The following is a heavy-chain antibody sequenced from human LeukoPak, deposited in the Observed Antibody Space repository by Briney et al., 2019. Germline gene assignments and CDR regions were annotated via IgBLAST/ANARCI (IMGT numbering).Heavy chain of an antibody. Sequence: ASVKVSCKASGYSFTNYDINWVRQATGQGLEWMGWMNPKSGDTGYSQKFQGRVTMTRDMSTSTVYMELSSLRSEDTAVYYCARAVRRDGYNYPFDYWGQGTLVTVSS. CDR2: MNPKSGDT. CDR1: GYSFTNYD. D-gene: IGHD5-24*01. J-gene: IGHJ4*02. CDR3: ARAVRRDGYNYPFDY. V-gene: IGHV1-8*02.